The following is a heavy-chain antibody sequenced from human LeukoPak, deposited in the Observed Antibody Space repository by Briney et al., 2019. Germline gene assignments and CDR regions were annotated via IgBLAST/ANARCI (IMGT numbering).Heavy chain of an antibody. CDR1: GGSISSSSYY. V-gene: IGHV4-39*01. CDR3: ARHQVNGDFDY. CDR2: IYYSGST. D-gene: IGHD2-8*01. Sequence: SETLSLTCTVSGGSISSSSYYWGWIRQPPGKGLEWIESIYYSGSTYYSPSLKSRVTISVDTSKNQFSLKLSSVTAADTAVYYCARHQVNGDFDYWGQGTLVTVSS. J-gene: IGHJ4*02.